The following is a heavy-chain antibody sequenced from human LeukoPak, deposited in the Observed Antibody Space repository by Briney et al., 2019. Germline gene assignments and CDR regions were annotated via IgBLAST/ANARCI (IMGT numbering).Heavy chain of an antibody. CDR2: IYPGDSEI. V-gene: IGHV5-51*01. J-gene: IGHJ6*02. CDR1: GYNFAFTNNW. D-gene: IGHD4-17*01. CDR3: ARHLATVTVSRQYYYYGIDV. Sequence: VESLKISCKASGYNFAFTNNWIGWVRQVPGKGLEWMAIIYPGDSEIRYNPSFQGQVTISADKAISTIYLQWISLKATDTAIYYCARHLATVTVSRQYYYYGIDVWGQGTTVTVSS.